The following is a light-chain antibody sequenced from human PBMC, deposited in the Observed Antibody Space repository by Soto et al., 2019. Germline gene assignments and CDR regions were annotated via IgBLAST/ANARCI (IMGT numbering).Light chain of an antibody. CDR2: GAL. Sequence: EIVLTQSPGTLSLSLGERATLSCRASQSVTGRYLAWYQQKPGQAPRLLIYGALSRATGTPDRFSGSGSGTDFTLTISRLEPEDFAVYYCQQYGGSPSTFGQGTKLEI. V-gene: IGKV3-20*01. CDR3: QQYGGSPST. J-gene: IGKJ2*02. CDR1: QSVTGRY.